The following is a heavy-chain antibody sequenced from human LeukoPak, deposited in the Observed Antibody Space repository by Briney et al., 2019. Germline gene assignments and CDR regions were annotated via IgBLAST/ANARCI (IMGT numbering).Heavy chain of an antibody. V-gene: IGHV3-30*18. Sequence: GGSLTLSCAASKFTFSTYDMHWVRQAPGKGLEWVAVISYDGSSKYYADSVKGRFTISKDNSKNTLYVQMNSLRTEDTAIYYCAKGPDSSGYYSLDYWGQGTLVTVSS. J-gene: IGHJ4*02. CDR3: AKGPDSSGYYSLDY. CDR1: KFTFSTYD. D-gene: IGHD3-22*01. CDR2: ISYDGSSK.